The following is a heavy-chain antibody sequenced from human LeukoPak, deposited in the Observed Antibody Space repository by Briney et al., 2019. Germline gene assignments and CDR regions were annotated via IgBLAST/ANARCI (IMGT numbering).Heavy chain of an antibody. V-gene: IGHV4-34*12. CDR2: IIHSGST. CDR1: GGSFSDYY. J-gene: IGHJ5*02. CDR3: ARLILNTGYSSSGFDP. Sequence: SETLSLTCAVYGGSFSDYYWTWIRQPPGKGLEWIGEIIHSGSTNYSPSLKSRVTISVDTSKNQFSLKLSSVTAADTAVYYCARLILNTGYSSSGFDPWGQGTLVTVSS. D-gene: IGHD6-13*01.